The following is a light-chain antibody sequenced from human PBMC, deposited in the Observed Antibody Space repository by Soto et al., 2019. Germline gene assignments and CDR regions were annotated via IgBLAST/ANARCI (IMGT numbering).Light chain of an antibody. CDR2: DAS. CDR3: QQSSNWPPIT. V-gene: IGKV3-11*01. J-gene: IGKJ5*01. CDR1: QSVSNY. Sequence: EVVLTQSPATLSLSPGERATLSCRASQSVSNYLAWYQQKPGQAPRLLVYDASNRAAGIPARFSGSGSGTDFTLTISSLEPEDFAVYYCQQSSNWPPITFGQGTRLESK.